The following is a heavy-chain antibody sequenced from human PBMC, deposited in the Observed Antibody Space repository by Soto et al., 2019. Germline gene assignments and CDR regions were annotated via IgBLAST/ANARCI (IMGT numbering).Heavy chain of an antibody. CDR3: ARGRSNDFVSSPPPMFDP. D-gene: IGHD1-1*01. Sequence: GGSLRLSCVASGFNFETHDMHWVRQVTGKGLEWVAGIGTLFDRFYPDSVKGRFTISRENAKTSVFLQMNKLRTGDTGIYYCARGRSNDFVSSPPPMFDPMGQGTLVTVSS. J-gene: IGHJ5*02. CDR2: IGTLFDR. CDR1: GFNFETHD. V-gene: IGHV3-13*01.